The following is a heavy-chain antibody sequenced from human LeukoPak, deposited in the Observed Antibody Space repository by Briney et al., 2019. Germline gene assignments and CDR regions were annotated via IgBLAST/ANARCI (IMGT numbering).Heavy chain of an antibody. Sequence: PGGSLRLSCAASGFTFSSYAMSWVRQAPGKGLEWVSVIYSDDSTYYADTVKGRFTISRDNPKNTLYLQMNSLRAEDTAVYYCARHLGISVAGSLGYWGQGTLVTVSS. CDR1: GFTFSSYA. J-gene: IGHJ4*02. D-gene: IGHD6-19*01. CDR3: ARHLGISVAGSLGY. V-gene: IGHV3-66*04. CDR2: IYSDDST.